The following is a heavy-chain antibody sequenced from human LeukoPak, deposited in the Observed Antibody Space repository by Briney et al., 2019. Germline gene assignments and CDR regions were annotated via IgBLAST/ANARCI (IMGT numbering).Heavy chain of an antibody. CDR1: GGSFSGYY. CDR2: INHSGST. V-gene: IGHV4-34*01. J-gene: IGHJ6*03. Sequence: SETLSLTCAVCGGSFSGYYWSWIRQPPGKGLEWIGEINHSGSTNYNPSLKSRVTISVDTSKNQFSLKLSSVTPADTAVYYCARTTEAHSWRPRYYDYYLDVWGKGTTVTVSS. D-gene: IGHD6-13*01. CDR3: ARTTEAHSWRPRYYDYYLDV.